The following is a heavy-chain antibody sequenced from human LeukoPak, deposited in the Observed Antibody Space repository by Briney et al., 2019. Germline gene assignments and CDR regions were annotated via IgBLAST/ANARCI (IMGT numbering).Heavy chain of an antibody. CDR3: TTFEY. CDR2: TKSKTDGGTT. Sequence: PGGSLRLSCAASGFTLSNAWMSWVRRAPGKGLEWVGRTKSKTDGGTTDYAAPVKGRFTISTDDSQNTLYLQMNSLKTEDTAVYYCTTFEYWGQGTLVTVSS. CDR1: GFTLSNAW. V-gene: IGHV3-15*01. J-gene: IGHJ4*02.